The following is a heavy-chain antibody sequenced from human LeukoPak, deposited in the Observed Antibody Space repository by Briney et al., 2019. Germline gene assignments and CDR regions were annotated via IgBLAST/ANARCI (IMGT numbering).Heavy chain of an antibody. Sequence: SETLSLTRTVSGGSISSYYWSWIRQPAGKGLEWIGRIYTSGSTNYNPSLKSRVTMSVDTSKNQFSLKLSSVTAADTAVYYCARGNDYGDPDAFDIWGQGTMVTVSS. V-gene: IGHV4-4*07. CDR2: IYTSGST. CDR1: GGSISSYY. CDR3: ARGNDYGDPDAFDI. D-gene: IGHD4-17*01. J-gene: IGHJ3*02.